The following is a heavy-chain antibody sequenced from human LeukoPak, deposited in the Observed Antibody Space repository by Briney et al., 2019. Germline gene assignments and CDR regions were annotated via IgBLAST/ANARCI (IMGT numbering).Heavy chain of an antibody. D-gene: IGHD5-18*01. CDR3: ARGKMGYSYGAY. J-gene: IGHJ4*02. V-gene: IGHV4-34*01. CDR2: INHSGST. CDR1: GGSISSYY. Sequence: PSETLSLTCTVSGGSISSYYWCWIRQPPGKGLEWIGEINHSGSTNYNPSLKSRVTISVDTSKNQFSLKLSSVTAADTAVYYCARGKMGYSYGAYWGQGTLVTVSS.